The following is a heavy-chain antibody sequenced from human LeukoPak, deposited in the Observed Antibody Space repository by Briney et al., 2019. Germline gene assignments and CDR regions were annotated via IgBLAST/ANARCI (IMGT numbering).Heavy chain of an antibody. V-gene: IGHV3-23*01. D-gene: IGHD3-22*01. CDR1: GFTFSSYA. Sequence: GGSLRLSCAASGFTFSSYAMSWVRQAPGKGLGWVSAISGSGGSTYYADFVKGRLTISRDNSKNTLYLQMNSLRAEDTAVYYCAKDLKRGGYYYPFDYWGQGTLVTVSS. CDR2: ISGSGGST. CDR3: AKDLKRGGYYYPFDY. J-gene: IGHJ4*02.